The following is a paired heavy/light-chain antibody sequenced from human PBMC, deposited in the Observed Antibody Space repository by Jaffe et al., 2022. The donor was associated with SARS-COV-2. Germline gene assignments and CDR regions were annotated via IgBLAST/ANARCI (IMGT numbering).Light chain of an antibody. J-gene: IGKJ2*01. CDR2: LGS. CDR1: QSLLRSNGYTS. V-gene: IGKV2-28*01. CDR3: MQTVQTPYT. Sequence: DVVMTQSPLSLPVTPGEPASISCRSSQSLLRSNGYTSLDWYLQKPGQSPQLLIYLGSNRASGVPDRFSGSGSGTDFTLKISRVEAEDVGVYYCMQTVQTPYTFGQGTKLEIK.
Heavy chain of an antibody. CDR1: GFTFSSHW. V-gene: IGHV3-74*01. D-gene: IGHD2-15*01. J-gene: IGHJ4*02. CDR3: VLIGYDTSSFY. CDR2: INADGSNT. Sequence: EVQLVESGGGLVQPGGSLRLSCAASGFTFSSHWMHWVRQAPGKGLVWVSSINADGSNTYYADSVKGRFTISRDSAENTVYLQVNSLRAEDTAVYYCVLIGYDTSSFYWGQGTLVTVSS.